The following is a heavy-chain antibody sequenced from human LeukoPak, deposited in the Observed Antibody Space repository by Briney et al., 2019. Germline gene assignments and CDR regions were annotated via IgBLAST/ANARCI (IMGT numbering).Heavy chain of an antibody. CDR3: VRDRELTY. J-gene: IGHJ4*02. Sequence: SETLSLTCTVSGGSISIYYWNWIRQPPGKGLEWIGYIYNSGSTSYNPSLKSRITISVDTSKNQFSLKLTSVTAADTAVYYCVRDRELTYWGQGTLVTVSS. CDR1: GGSISIYY. CDR2: IYNSGST. V-gene: IGHV4-59*01. D-gene: IGHD1-26*01.